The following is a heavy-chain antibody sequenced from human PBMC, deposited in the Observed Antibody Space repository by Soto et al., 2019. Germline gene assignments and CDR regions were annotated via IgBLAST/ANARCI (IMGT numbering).Heavy chain of an antibody. J-gene: IGHJ6*03. CDR3: ARGVEEDSGSGSNGYMDV. V-gene: IGHV1-8*01. CDR2: MTPNSGHT. D-gene: IGHD3-10*01. Sequence: QVQLVQSGAEVRKPGASVKVSCKASGYTFSSFDINWVRQAAGHGLEWMGWMTPNSGHTGYAAKCQGRDTQTRNTSTSTVYMELSRLTSEDAAVDCCARGVEEDSGSGSNGYMDVWGRGTTVTVSS. CDR1: GYTFSSFD.